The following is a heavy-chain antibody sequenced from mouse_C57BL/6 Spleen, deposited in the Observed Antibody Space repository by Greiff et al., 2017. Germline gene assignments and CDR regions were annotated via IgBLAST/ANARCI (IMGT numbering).Heavy chain of an antibody. V-gene: IGHV1-69*01. CDR3: ARNYAIMDY. D-gene: IGHD1-1*01. Sequence: VQLQQSGAELVMPGASVKLSCKASGYTFTSYWMHWVKQRPGQGLEWIGEIDPSDSYTNYNQKFKGKSTLTVDKSSSTAYMQLSSLTAEDSAVYCCARNYAIMDYWGQGTSVTVSA. CDR2: IDPSDSYT. J-gene: IGHJ4*01. CDR1: GYTFTSYW.